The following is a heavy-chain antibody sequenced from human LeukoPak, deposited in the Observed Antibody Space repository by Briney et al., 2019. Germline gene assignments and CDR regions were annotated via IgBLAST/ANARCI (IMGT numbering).Heavy chain of an antibody. Sequence: SETLSLTCAVYGGSFSGYYWSWIRQPPGKGLEWIGEINHSGSTNYNPSLKSRVTISVDTSKNQFSLKLSSVTAADTAVYYCARLSDYYGSGSYDYWGQGTLVTVSS. V-gene: IGHV4-34*01. J-gene: IGHJ4*02. CDR3: ARLSDYYGSGSYDY. CDR1: GGSFSGYY. CDR2: INHSGST. D-gene: IGHD3-10*01.